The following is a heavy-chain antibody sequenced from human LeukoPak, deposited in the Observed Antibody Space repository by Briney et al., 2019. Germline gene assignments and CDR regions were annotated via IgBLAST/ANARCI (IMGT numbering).Heavy chain of an antibody. V-gene: IGHV5-51*01. D-gene: IGHD6-13*01. Sequence: GESLKISCKGSGYSFTSYWIGWVRQMPGKGLEWMGIIYPGDSDTRYSPSFQGQVTISADKSISTAYLQWSSLKASDTAVYYCARMTYSSSPKYYYYYGMDVWGQGTTVTVSS. CDR2: IYPGDSDT. CDR3: ARMTYSSSPKYYYYYGMDV. CDR1: GYSFTSYW. J-gene: IGHJ6*02.